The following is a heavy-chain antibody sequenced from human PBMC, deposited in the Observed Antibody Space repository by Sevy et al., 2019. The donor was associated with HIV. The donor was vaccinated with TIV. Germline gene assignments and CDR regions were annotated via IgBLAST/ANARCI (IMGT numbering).Heavy chain of an antibody. CDR3: ARGGYCTNGVCYGSIDY. J-gene: IGHJ4*02. V-gene: IGHV3-33*01. D-gene: IGHD2-8*01. CDR1: GFTFRSFG. CDR2: IWDDGRKK. Sequence: GGSLRLSCAASGFTFRSFGMHWVRQAPGKGLEWVAVIWDDGRKKYYADSVKGRFTISRDNSKNRLYLQMNSLRAEDTAVYYCARGGYCTNGVCYGSIDYWGQGTLVTVSS.